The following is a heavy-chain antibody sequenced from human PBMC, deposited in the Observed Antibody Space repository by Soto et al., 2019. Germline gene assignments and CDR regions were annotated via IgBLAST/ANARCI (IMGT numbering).Heavy chain of an antibody. Sequence: SGTLSLTCRVSGGSVNSRTYYWGWVRQPPGKGLEWIGSASSGGISYHNPSLKSRVTIAIDTSKNHLSLQLTSVTAADTAVYYCGRHWRETGTYAQPLDNWGQGT. J-gene: IGHJ4*02. V-gene: IGHV4-39*01. CDR1: GGSVNSRTYY. CDR3: GRHWRETGTYAQPLDN. CDR2: ASSGGIS. D-gene: IGHD1-1*01.